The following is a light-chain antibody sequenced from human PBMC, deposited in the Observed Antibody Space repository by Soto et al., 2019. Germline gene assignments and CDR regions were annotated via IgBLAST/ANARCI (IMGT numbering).Light chain of an antibody. V-gene: IGKV1-5*03. J-gene: IGKJ4*01. CDR1: QSISGW. Sequence: DIQMTQSPSTLSASVGDRVTITCRASQSISGWLACYQQKPGKAPKLLIYKASSLKSGVPSRFSGSGSGTDFTLTINSLQAEDFATYYCQQTRSYPSTFGGGTKVDIK. CDR3: QQTRSYPST. CDR2: KAS.